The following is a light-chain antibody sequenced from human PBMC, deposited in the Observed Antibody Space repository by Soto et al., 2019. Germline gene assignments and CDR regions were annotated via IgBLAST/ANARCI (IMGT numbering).Light chain of an antibody. CDR2: LGS. V-gene: IGKV2-28*01. CDR1: QSLLQSNGNNY. CDR3: MQALQTPPT. J-gene: IGKJ2*01. Sequence: DIVMTQSPLSLPVTPGEPASISCRSSQSLLQSNGNNYLDWYLQKPGQSPQLLIYLGSNRASGVPDRFGGSGSGTDFTLKISRVEAEDVGVYYCMQALQTPPTFGQGTKLEIK.